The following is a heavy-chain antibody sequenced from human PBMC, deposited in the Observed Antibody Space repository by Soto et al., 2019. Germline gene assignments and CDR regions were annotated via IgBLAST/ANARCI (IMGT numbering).Heavy chain of an antibody. CDR2: IYYSGST. CDR1: GGSISSSSYY. Sequence: PSETLSLTCTVSGGSISSSSYYWGWIRQPPGKGLEWIGSIYYSGSTYYNPSLKSRVTISVDTSKNQFSLKLSSVTAADTAVYYCAGSGYSGYDYPVNWFDPWGQGTLVTVSS. V-gene: IGHV4-39*01. D-gene: IGHD5-12*01. J-gene: IGHJ5*02. CDR3: AGSGYSGYDYPVNWFDP.